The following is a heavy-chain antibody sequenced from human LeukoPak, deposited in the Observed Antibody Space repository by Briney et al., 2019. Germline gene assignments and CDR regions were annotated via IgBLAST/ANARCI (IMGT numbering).Heavy chain of an antibody. J-gene: IGHJ4*02. Sequence: PGGSLGLSCAASGFTFSSYSMNWVRQAPGKGLEWVSCINTDGSGTTYADSVKGRFTISRDNAKNSLYLQMNSLRAEDTAVYYCARDLYNRRADYWGQGTLVTVSS. CDR1: GFTFSSYS. D-gene: IGHD1-1*01. V-gene: IGHV3-74*01. CDR2: INTDGSGT. CDR3: ARDLYNRRADY.